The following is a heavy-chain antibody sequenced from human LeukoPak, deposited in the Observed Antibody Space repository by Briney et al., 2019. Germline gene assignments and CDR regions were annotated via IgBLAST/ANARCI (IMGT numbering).Heavy chain of an antibody. V-gene: IGHV3-30-3*01. Sequence: GGSLRLSCAASGFTFSSYAMHWVRQAPGKGLEWVAVISYDGSNKYYADSVKGRFTISRDNSKNTLYLQMNSLRAEDTAVYYCATTYGYSSGWYPYWGQGTLVTVSS. J-gene: IGHJ4*02. D-gene: IGHD6-19*01. CDR1: GFTFSSYA. CDR2: ISYDGSNK. CDR3: ATTYGYSSGWYPY.